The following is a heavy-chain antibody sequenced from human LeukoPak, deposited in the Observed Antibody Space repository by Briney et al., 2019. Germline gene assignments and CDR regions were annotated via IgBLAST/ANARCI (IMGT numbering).Heavy chain of an antibody. CDR1: GFTFSSYS. CDR3: ARENGLYSSSWIDAFDI. V-gene: IGHV3-21*01. J-gene: IGHJ3*02. Sequence: GGSLRLSCAASGFTFSSYSMNWVRQAPGKGLEWVSSIDFTSRYIYNADSVKGRFTISRDNAKNSLYLQMNSLRAEDTAVYYCARENGLYSSSWIDAFDIWGQGTMVTVSS. D-gene: IGHD6-13*01. CDR2: IDFTSRYI.